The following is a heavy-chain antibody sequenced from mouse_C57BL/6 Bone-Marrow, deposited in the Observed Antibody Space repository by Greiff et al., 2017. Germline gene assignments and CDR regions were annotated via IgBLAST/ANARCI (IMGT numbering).Heavy chain of an antibody. Sequence: QVHVKQPGTELVKPGASVKLSCKASGYTFTSYWMHWVKQRPGQGLEWIGNINPSNGGTNYNEKFKSKATLTVDKSSSTAYMQLSSLTSEDSAVYYCARSGRLRYYYAMDYWGQGTSVTVSS. CDR3: ARSGRLRYYYAMDY. V-gene: IGHV1-53*01. CDR2: INPSNGGT. J-gene: IGHJ4*01. D-gene: IGHD2-4*01. CDR1: GYTFTSYW.